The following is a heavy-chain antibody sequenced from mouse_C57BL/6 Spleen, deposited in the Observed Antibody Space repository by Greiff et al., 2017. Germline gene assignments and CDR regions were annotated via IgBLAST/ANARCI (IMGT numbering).Heavy chain of an antibody. V-gene: IGHV5-4*03. CDR1: GFTFSSYA. J-gene: IGHJ2*01. CDR3: ARGTTLVFDY. Sequence: EVMLVESGGGLVKPGGSLKLSCAASGFTFSSYAMSWVRQTPEKRLEWVATISDGGSYTYYPDNVKGRFTISRDNAKNNLYLQMSHLKSADTAMYYCARGTTLVFDYWGQGTTLTVSS. CDR2: ISDGGSYT. D-gene: IGHD1-1*01.